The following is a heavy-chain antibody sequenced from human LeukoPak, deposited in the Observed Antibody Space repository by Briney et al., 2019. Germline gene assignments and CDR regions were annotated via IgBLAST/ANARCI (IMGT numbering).Heavy chain of an antibody. CDR1: GFTFSSYA. CDR3: ASDLSPRMWELRDFDY. J-gene: IGHJ4*02. D-gene: IGHD1-26*01. V-gene: IGHV3-21*01. CDR2: ISSSSSYI. Sequence: GALRLSCAASGFTFSSYAMSWVRQAPGKGLEWVSSISSSSSYIYYADSVKGRFTISRDNAKNSLYLQMNSLRAEDTAVYYCASDLSPRMWELRDFDYWGQGTLVTVSS.